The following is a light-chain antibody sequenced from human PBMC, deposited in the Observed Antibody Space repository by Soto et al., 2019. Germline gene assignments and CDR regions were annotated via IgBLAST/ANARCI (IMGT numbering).Light chain of an antibody. CDR2: FGS. J-gene: IGKJ1*01. V-gene: IGKV2-28*01. CDR1: QSLLHSNGHNY. Sequence: DIVMTQSPLSLTVTPGEPASISCRSSQSLLHSNGHNYLDWYLQKPGQSPQLLIYFGSNRASGVPDRFSGSASGTEFTLSIGSLQSEDFVVYYCQQYNNWPPTFGQGTKVDIK. CDR3: QQYNNWPPT.